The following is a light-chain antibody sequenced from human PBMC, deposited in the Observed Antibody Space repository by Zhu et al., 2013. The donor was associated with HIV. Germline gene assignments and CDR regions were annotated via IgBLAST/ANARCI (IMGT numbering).Light chain of an antibody. J-gene: IGLJ2*01. Sequence: SVLTQPPSVSAAPGQKVTISCSGSNSNIGNNYVSWYQQLPGTAPKLLIYDNNKRPSGIPDRFSGSKSGTSATLGITGLQTGDEADYYCGTWDSSLSAAVFGGGTKLTVL. CDR3: GTWDSSLSAAV. CDR1: NSNIGNNY. V-gene: IGLV1-51*01. CDR2: DNN.